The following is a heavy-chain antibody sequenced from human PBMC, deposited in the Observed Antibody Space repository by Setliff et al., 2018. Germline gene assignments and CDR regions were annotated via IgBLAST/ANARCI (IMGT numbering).Heavy chain of an antibody. CDR3: SRLVRYCSKTTCQTASGAEL. V-gene: IGHV1-18*01. Sequence: GASVKVSCKASGYTFSHSGITWVRQAPGQGLEWMGWISVYTGNTNYAPKLQGRVTMTTDSSTSTAYMELGGLTSDDTAVYYCSRLVRYCSKTTCQTASGAELWGQGTLVTVSS. CDR2: ISVYTGNT. CDR1: GYTFSHSG. J-gene: IGHJ4*02. D-gene: IGHD2-8*01.